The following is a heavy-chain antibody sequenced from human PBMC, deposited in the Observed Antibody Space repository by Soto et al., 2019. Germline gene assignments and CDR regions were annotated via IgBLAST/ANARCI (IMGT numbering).Heavy chain of an antibody. CDR1: GYTFTSYG. CDR3: ARDPSASYYDSSGYSAGVHWFDP. V-gene: IGHV1-18*04. Sequence: QVQLVQSGAEVKKPGASVKVSCKASGYTFTSYGISWVRQAPGQGLEWMGRISAYNGNTNYAQKVQGRVTMTTDTSTSTAYMELRSLRSDDTAVYYCARDPSASYYDSSGYSAGVHWFDPWGQGTLVTVSS. CDR2: ISAYNGNT. D-gene: IGHD3-22*01. J-gene: IGHJ5*02.